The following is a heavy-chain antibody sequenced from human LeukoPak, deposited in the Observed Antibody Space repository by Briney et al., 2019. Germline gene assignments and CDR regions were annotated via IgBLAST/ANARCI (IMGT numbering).Heavy chain of an antibody. CDR1: GFTFSSYS. CDR2: VGSSSSYI. CDR3: ARGRDGYIKAYYFDY. Sequence: GGSLRLSCAASGFTFSSYSMNWVRQAPGKGLEWVSSVGSSSSYIYYADSVKGRFTIPRDNAKNSLYLQMNSLRAEDTAVYYCARGRDGYIKAYYFDYWGQGSLVIVSS. V-gene: IGHV3-21*01. D-gene: IGHD5-24*01. J-gene: IGHJ4*02.